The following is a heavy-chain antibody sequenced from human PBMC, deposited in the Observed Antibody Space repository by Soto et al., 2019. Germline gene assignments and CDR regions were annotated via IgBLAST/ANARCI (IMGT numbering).Heavy chain of an antibody. Sequence: GGSLRLSCAASGFIFSTYAMNWVRQAPGKGLEWVSAISSGGDSAFYAESVRGRFTISRDNSINTLYLQMSSLRTEDTAVYYCAHPRGYGVFDAVDIWGQGTTVTVSS. V-gene: IGHV3-23*01. D-gene: IGHD4-17*01. CDR2: ISSGGDSA. J-gene: IGHJ3*02. CDR1: GFIFSTYA. CDR3: AHPRGYGVFDAVDI.